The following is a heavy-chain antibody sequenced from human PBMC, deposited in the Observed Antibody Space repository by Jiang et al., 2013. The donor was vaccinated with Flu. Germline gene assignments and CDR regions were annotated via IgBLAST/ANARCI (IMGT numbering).Heavy chain of an antibody. V-gene: IGHV1-69-2*01. J-gene: IGHJ4*02. Sequence: SGAEVKKPETTVRISCKISGYTFTDYNMHWVKQAPGKGLEWMGLIDPADDETVYAERFHGRVTMTVDTSRDTAYMQLSSLRSDDTAVYFCAAASFYYDSGSSDYWGQGTLVTVSS. D-gene: IGHD3-10*01. CDR2: IDPADDET. CDR3: AAASFYYDSGSSDY. CDR1: GYTFTDYN.